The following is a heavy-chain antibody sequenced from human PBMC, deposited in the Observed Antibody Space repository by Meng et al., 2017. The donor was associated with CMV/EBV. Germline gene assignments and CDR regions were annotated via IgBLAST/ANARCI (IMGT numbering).Heavy chain of an antibody. CDR2: ISSSSSTI. CDR1: GFPFSSYS. Sequence: LSLTCAASGFPFSSYSMHWVRQAPGKGLEWVSYISSSSSTIYYADSVKGRFTISRDNAKNSLYLQMHSLRAEDTAVYYCARERGDYGDYGYWGQGTLVTVSS. D-gene: IGHD4-17*01. CDR3: ARERGDYGDYGY. V-gene: IGHV3-48*04. J-gene: IGHJ4*02.